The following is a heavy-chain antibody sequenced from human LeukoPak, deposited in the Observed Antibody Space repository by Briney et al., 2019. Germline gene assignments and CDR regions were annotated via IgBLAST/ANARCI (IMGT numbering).Heavy chain of an antibody. CDR1: GGSISSYY. Sequence: TSETLSLTCTVSGGSISSYYWSWIRQPAGKGLEWIGRICTSGSTNYNPSLKSRVTMSVDTSKNQFSLKLSSVTAADTAVYYCATDGITMVRGADYYYGMDVWGQGTTVTVSS. D-gene: IGHD3-10*01. CDR3: ATDGITMVRGADYYYGMDV. V-gene: IGHV4-4*07. CDR2: ICTSGST. J-gene: IGHJ6*02.